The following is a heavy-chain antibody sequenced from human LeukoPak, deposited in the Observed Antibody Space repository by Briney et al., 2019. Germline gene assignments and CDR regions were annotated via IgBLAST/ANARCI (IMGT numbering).Heavy chain of an antibody. CDR2: ISGSGGST. V-gene: IGHV3-23*01. D-gene: IGHD3-22*01. CDR1: GFTFSSYA. J-gene: IGHJ4*02. Sequence: PGGSLRLSCAASGFTFSSYAMSWVRQAPGKGLEWVSAISGSGGSTYYADSVKGRFTISRDNSKNTLYLQMNSLRAEDTAVYYCANAENYYDSSGYFLGWTERGAYFDYWGQGTLVTVSS. CDR3: ANAENYYDSSGYFLGWTERGAYFDY.